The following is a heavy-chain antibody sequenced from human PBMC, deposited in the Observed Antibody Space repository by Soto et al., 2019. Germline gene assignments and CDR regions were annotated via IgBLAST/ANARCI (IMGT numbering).Heavy chain of an antibody. V-gene: IGHV1-2*02. CDR3: ARVTLRAGNWFDP. CDR1: GYTFTDYF. Sequence: QVQLVQSGAEVKKPGASVKVSCKASGYTFTDYFIHWVRQAPGQGFEWMGWINPKSRGTTYAQKFQGRVTMTRDTSNTTAYMELRGLRSEDKAIYYCARVTLRAGNWFDPWGQGTLVTVSS. J-gene: IGHJ5*02. CDR2: INPKSRGT.